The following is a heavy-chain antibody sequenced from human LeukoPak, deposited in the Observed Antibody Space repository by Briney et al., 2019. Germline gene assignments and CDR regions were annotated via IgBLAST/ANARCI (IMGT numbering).Heavy chain of an antibody. V-gene: IGHV3-21*01. CDR1: GFTFSSYS. CDR2: ISSSSSYI. Sequence: GGSLRLSCAASGFTFSSYSMNWVRQAPGNGLEWVSSISSSSSYIYYADSVKGRFTISRDNAKNSLYLQMNSLRAEDTAVYYCAPSLLSLAFDPWGQGTLVTVSS. CDR3: APSLLSLAFDP. J-gene: IGHJ5*02.